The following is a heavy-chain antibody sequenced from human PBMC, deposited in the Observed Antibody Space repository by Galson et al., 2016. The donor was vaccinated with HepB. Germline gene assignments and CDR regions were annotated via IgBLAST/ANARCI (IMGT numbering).Heavy chain of an antibody. J-gene: IGHJ6*02. Sequence: SLRLSCAASGFTFRSYIFHWVRQSPGKGLEWVAAISYDGSNTFYADSVKGRFTIYRDNSQNTPSLQMNSLRGEDTAVYYCARDLHDYVWGTSRLIFYGVDVWGQGTTVIVSS. CDR2: ISYDGSNT. V-gene: IGHV3-30-3*01. D-gene: IGHD3-16*02. CDR3: ARDLHDYVWGTSRLIFYGVDV. CDR1: GFTFRSYI.